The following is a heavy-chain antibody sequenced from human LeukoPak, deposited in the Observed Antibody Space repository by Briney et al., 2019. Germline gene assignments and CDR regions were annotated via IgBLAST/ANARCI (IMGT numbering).Heavy chain of an antibody. D-gene: IGHD5-18*01. CDR1: GFTFSSYA. CDR2: ISYDGSNK. Sequence: GGSLRLSCAASGFTFSSYAMHWVRQAPGKGLEWVAVISYDGSNKCYADSVKGRFTISRDNSKNTLYLQMNSLRAEDTAVYYCAREFRKIQLSFDYWGQGTLVTVSS. J-gene: IGHJ4*02. V-gene: IGHV3-30-3*01. CDR3: AREFRKIQLSFDY.